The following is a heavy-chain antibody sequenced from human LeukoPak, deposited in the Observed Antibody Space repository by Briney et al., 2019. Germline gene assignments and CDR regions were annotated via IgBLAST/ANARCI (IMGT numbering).Heavy chain of an antibody. CDR1: GGSISSYY. CDR2: IYTSGST. Sequence: SETLSLTCTVSGGSISSYYWSWIRQPAGKGLEWIGRIYTSGSTNYNPSLKSRVTVSVDTSKNQFSLKLSSVTAADTAVYYCARDRRFGELFNYYYGMDVWGQGTTVTVSS. J-gene: IGHJ6*02. CDR3: ARDRRFGELFNYYYGMDV. V-gene: IGHV4-4*07. D-gene: IGHD3-10*01.